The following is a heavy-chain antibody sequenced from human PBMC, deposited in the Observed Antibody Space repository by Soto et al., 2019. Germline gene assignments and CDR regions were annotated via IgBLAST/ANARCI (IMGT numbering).Heavy chain of an antibody. CDR3: ARGYYGSGPPP. Sequence: SSAASGFTFSSYSMNWVRQAPGKGLEWVSSISSSSSYIYYADSVKGRFTISRDNAKNSLYLQMNSLRAEDTAVYYCARGYYGSGPPPWGQGTLVTVSS. V-gene: IGHV3-21*01. CDR2: ISSSSSYI. J-gene: IGHJ5*02. CDR1: GFTFSSYS. D-gene: IGHD3-10*01.